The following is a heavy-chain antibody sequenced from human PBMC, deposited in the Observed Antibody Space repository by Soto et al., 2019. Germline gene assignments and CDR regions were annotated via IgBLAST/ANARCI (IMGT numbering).Heavy chain of an antibody. V-gene: IGHV4-59*01. CDR2: MYNTGST. D-gene: IGHD2-21*02. CDR1: GGSIRGCY. CDR3: ARDLWGYCGTDCYPLDV. J-gene: IGHJ6*02. Sequence: SEPLSLTCTVSGGSIRGCYWTWIPQPPGKGLEWVGYMYNTGSTLYNPSFKSRVTISVDTSKNQFSLKLNSVAAADTAVYYCARDLWGYCGTDCYPLDVWGQGTTVT.